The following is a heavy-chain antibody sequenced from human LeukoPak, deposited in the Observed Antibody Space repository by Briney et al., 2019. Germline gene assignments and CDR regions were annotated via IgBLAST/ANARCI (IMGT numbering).Heavy chain of an antibody. Sequence: SGGSLRLSCAASGFTFSDYYMSWIRQAPGKGLEWVSYISSSGSTIYYADSVKGRFTISRDNAKNSLYLQMNSLRAEDTAVYYCASVTSGYSSGWLTSWGQGTLVTVSS. CDR3: ASVTSGYSSGWLTS. CDR2: ISSSGSTI. V-gene: IGHV3-11*01. CDR1: GFTFSDYY. D-gene: IGHD6-19*01. J-gene: IGHJ5*02.